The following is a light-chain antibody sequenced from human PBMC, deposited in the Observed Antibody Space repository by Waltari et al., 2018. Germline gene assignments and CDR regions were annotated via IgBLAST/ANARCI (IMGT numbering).Light chain of an antibody. J-gene: IGLJ3*02. V-gene: IGLV2-14*01. CDR3: NSYAGSSSWV. CDR1: SRDVGFYNY. Sequence: QSALTQPASVSGSPGQSITISCTGPSRDVGFYNYVSWYQQHPGKAPKLIIYDVSERPSGVSDRFSGSKSGNTASLTISGLQAEDESDYYCNSYAGSSSWVFGGGTKLTVL. CDR2: DVS.